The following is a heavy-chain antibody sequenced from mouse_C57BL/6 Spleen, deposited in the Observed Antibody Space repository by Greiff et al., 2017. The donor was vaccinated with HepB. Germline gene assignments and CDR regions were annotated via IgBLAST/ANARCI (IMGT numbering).Heavy chain of an antibody. Sequence: QVQLQQPGAELVKPGASVKMSCKASGYTFTSYWITWVKQRPGQGLEWIGDIYPGSGSTNYNEKFKSKATLTVDTSSSTAYMQPSSLTSEDSAVYYCARVNYDYDGGSWFAYWGQGTLVTVSA. CDR1: GYTFTSYW. J-gene: IGHJ3*01. V-gene: IGHV1-55*01. CDR2: IYPGSGST. D-gene: IGHD2-4*01. CDR3: ARVNYDYDGGSWFAY.